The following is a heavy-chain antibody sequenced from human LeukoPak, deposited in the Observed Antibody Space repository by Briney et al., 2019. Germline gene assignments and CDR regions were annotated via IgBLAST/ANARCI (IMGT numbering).Heavy chain of an antibody. CDR1: GGSISSYY. V-gene: IGHV4-34*01. Sequence: SETLSLTCTVSGGSISSYYWSWIRQPPGKGLEWIGEINHSGSTNYNPSLKSRVTISVDTSKNQFSLKLSSVTAADTAVYYCARGMDYYGSGSQTDAFDIWGQGTMVTVSS. J-gene: IGHJ3*02. CDR2: INHSGST. D-gene: IGHD3-10*01. CDR3: ARGMDYYGSGSQTDAFDI.